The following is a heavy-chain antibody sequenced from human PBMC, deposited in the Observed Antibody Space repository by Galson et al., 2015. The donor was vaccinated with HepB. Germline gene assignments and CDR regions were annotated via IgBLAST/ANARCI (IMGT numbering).Heavy chain of an antibody. J-gene: IGHJ4*02. V-gene: IGHV3-21*01. CDR2: ISSSSSYI. CDR3: ARDRGYYYDSSGYLFDY. Sequence: SLRLSCAASGFTFSSYSMNWVRQAPGKGLEWVSSISSSSSYIYYADSVKGRFTISRDNAKNSLYLQMNSLRAEDTAVYYCARDRGYYYDSSGYLFDYWGQGTLVTVSS. D-gene: IGHD3-22*01. CDR1: GFTFSSYS.